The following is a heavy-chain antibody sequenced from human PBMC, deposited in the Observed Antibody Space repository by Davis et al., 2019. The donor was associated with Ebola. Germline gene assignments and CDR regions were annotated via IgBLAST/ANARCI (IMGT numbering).Heavy chain of an antibody. Sequence: MPSETLSLTCTVSGGSISSDNYYWSWIRQPPGKGLEWIGYIYYSGSTYYNPSLKSRLTISVDTSKNQFSLKLSSVTAADTAVYYCARGHSNFDWYFDLWGRGTLVTVSS. CDR2: IYYSGST. D-gene: IGHD3-3*02. J-gene: IGHJ2*01. CDR3: ARGHSNFDWYFDL. V-gene: IGHV4-30-4*01. CDR1: GGSISSDNYY.